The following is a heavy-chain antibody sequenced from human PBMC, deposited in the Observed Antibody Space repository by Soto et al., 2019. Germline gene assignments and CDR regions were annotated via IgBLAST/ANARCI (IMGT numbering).Heavy chain of an antibody. CDR3: ARDSRDYYGSWYGMDV. V-gene: IGHV1-18*04. D-gene: IGHD3-10*01. Sequence: QVQLVQSGAAVKKPGASVKVSCKASGYTFTSYGISWVRQAPGQGLEWMGWISAYNGNTNYAQKLQVRVTMTTDTPTSTAYMELRSLRSDDTAVYYCARDSRDYYGSWYGMDVWGQGTKVTVSS. CDR2: ISAYNGNT. J-gene: IGHJ6*02. CDR1: GYTFTSYG.